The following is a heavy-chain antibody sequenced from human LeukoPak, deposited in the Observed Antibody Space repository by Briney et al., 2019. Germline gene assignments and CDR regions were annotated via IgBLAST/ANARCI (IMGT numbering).Heavy chain of an antibody. CDR2: ISAYNGNT. D-gene: IGHD3-9*01. Sequence: ASVKVSCKASGYTFTSYGISWVRQAPGQGLEWMGWISAYNGNTNYAQKLQGRVTMTTDTSTSTAYMELSRLRSDDTAVYYCASYDILTGCLDYWGQGTLVTVSS. V-gene: IGHV1-18*01. CDR3: ASYDILTGCLDY. J-gene: IGHJ4*02. CDR1: GYTFTSYG.